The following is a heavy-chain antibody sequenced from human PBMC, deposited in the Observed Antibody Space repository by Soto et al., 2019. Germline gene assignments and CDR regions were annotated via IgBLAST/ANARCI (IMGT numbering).Heavy chain of an antibody. D-gene: IGHD6-6*01. CDR3: AREGDSSSSGNDY. J-gene: IGHJ4*02. CDR1: GGSISSGGYY. V-gene: IGHV4-31*03. CDR2: IYYSGST. Sequence: SETLSLTCTVSGGSISSGGYYWSWIRQHPGKGLEWIGYIYYSGSTYYNPSLKSRVTISVDTSKNQFSLKLSSVTAADTAVYYCAREGDSSSSGNDYWGQGTLVTVS.